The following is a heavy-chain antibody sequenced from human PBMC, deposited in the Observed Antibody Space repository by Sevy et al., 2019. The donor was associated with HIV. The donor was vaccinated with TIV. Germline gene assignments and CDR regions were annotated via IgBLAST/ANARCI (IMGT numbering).Heavy chain of an antibody. Sequence: ASVKVSCKASGYTFTSYAMNWVRQAPGQGLEWMGWINTNTGNPTYAQGFTGRFVFSLDTSVSTAYLQISSLKAEDTAVYYCARDRPVYYDSSGYLRLQKPNGMDVWGQGTMVTVSS. CDR3: ARDRPVYYDSSGYLRLQKPNGMDV. D-gene: IGHD3-22*01. J-gene: IGHJ6*02. CDR1: GYTFTSYA. V-gene: IGHV7-4-1*02. CDR2: INTNTGNP.